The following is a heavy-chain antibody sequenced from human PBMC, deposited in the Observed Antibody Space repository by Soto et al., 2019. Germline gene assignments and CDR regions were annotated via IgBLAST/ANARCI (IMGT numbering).Heavy chain of an antibody. CDR2: IYYSGST. V-gene: IGHV4-59*01. CDR3: ARFKSAPPYYFDY. J-gene: IGHJ4*02. Sequence: TSETLSLTCTVSGGSISSYYWSWIRQPPGKGLEWIGYIYYSGSTNYNPSLKSRVTISVDTSKNQFSLKLSSVTAADTAVYYCARFKSAPPYYFDYWGQGTLVTVSS. CDR1: GGSISSYY.